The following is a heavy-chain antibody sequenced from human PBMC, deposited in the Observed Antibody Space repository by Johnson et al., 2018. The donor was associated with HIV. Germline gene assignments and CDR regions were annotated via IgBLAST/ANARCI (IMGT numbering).Heavy chain of an antibody. CDR3: AKDRDSSSWYGYDAFDI. CDR1: GFTFSSYG. V-gene: IGHV3-33*06. Sequence: QVQLVESGGGVVQPGRSLRLSCAASGFTFSSYGMQWVRQAPGKGLEWVAVIWYDGSNKDYADSVEDRFTISRDNSKNTLDLQMNSLRAEDTAVYYCAKDRDSSSWYGYDAFDIWGQGTMVTVSS. D-gene: IGHD6-13*01. J-gene: IGHJ3*02. CDR2: IWYDGSNK.